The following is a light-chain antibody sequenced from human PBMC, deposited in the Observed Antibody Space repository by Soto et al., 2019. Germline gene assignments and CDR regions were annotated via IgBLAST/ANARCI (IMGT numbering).Light chain of an antibody. CDR3: QQYNSYSGT. CDR1: QTISSW. J-gene: IGKJ1*01. Sequence: IQMTQSPSTLSRSVQDKXALISRASQTISSWLAWYQQKPGKAPKLLIYKASTLKSGVPSRFSGSGSGTEFTLTISSLQPDDFATYYCQQYNSYSGTFGQGTKV. CDR2: KAS. V-gene: IGKV1-5*03.